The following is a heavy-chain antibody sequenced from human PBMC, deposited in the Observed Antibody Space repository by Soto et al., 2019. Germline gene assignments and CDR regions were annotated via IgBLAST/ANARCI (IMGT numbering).Heavy chain of an antibody. J-gene: IGHJ6*02. V-gene: IGHV3-7*01. CDR1: GFTFSGYW. D-gene: IGHD6-6*01. CDR2: IKHDGSEK. Sequence: PGGSLRLSCAASGFTFSGYWVSWVRQAPGKGLEWVANIKHDGSEKYYVDSVEGRFTVSRDNAKNSLFLQMNSLRTEDTAVYYCARDRPRDRSSQRNYYLYGMDVWGQGTTVTVS. CDR3: ARDRPRDRSSQRNYYLYGMDV.